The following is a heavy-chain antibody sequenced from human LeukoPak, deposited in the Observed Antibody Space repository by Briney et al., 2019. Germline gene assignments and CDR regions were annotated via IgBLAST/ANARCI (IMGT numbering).Heavy chain of an antibody. CDR3: TTGGRRYFDWLNY. D-gene: IGHD3-9*01. Sequence: GGSLRLSCAASGFTFSNAWMSWVRQAPGKGLEWVGRIKSKTDGGTTDYAAPVKGRFTISRDDSKNTLYLQMNSLKTEDTAVYYCTTGGRRYFDWLNYWGQGTLVAVFS. J-gene: IGHJ4*02. CDR2: IKSKTDGGTT. V-gene: IGHV3-15*01. CDR1: GFTFSNAW.